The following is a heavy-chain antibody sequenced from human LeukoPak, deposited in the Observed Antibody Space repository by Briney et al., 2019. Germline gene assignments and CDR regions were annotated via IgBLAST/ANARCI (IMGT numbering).Heavy chain of an antibody. V-gene: IGHV4-4*07. CDR1: GGSVTTYY. Sequence: SESLSLTCTVSGGSVTTYYWSWIRQPAGKGLEWIGRMYMSGSTNYNPSLESRVTLSADTSKNQFSLKMSSVTAADTGVYYCARVYGSRAFDIWGQGTLVTVSS. CDR3: ARVYGSRAFDI. CDR2: MYMSGST. J-gene: IGHJ3*02. D-gene: IGHD3-10*01.